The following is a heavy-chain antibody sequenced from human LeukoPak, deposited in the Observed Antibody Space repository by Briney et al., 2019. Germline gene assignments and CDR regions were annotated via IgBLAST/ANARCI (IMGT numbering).Heavy chain of an antibody. Sequence: ASVKVSFKVSGYTLTELSMHWVRQAPGKGLEWMEGFDPEDGETIYAQKFQGRVTMTEDTSTDTAYMELSSLRSEDTAVYYCATVTVWANWFDPWGQGTLVTVSS. D-gene: IGHD3-16*01. CDR2: FDPEDGET. V-gene: IGHV1-24*01. J-gene: IGHJ5*02. CDR3: ATVTVWANWFDP. CDR1: GYTLTELS.